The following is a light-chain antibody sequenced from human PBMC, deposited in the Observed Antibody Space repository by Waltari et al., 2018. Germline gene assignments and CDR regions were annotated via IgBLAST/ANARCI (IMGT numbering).Light chain of an antibody. J-gene: IGLJ2*01. CDR2: DVT. CDR3: ASYTNTNTII. Sequence: QSALTQPASVSGSPGQSIPIPCTGTINDLGYYNFFSWYQQHPGKAPRLIIFDVTRWPSGVSHRFSGSKSGSAASLTISGLQAEDEADYYCASYTNTNTIIFGEGTKVAVL. V-gene: IGLV2-14*03. CDR1: INDLGYYNF.